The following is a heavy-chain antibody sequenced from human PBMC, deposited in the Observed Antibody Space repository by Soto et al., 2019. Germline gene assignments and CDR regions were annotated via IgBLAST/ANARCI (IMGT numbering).Heavy chain of an antibody. CDR1: GGSISSYY. Sequence: PSETLSLTCTVSGGSISSYYWSWIRQPPGKGLEWIGYIYYSGSTNYNPSLKSRVTISVDTSKNQFSLKLSSVTAADTAVYYCARRDYDSSGHNWFDPWGQGTLVTVSS. CDR2: IYYSGST. V-gene: IGHV4-59*01. D-gene: IGHD3-22*01. CDR3: ARRDYDSSGHNWFDP. J-gene: IGHJ5*02.